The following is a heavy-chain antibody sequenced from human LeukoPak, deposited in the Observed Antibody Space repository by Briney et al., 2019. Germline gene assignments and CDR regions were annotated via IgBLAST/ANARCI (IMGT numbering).Heavy chain of an antibody. CDR3: ARVSSSSPPSFDY. CDR2: INPNSGGT. Sequence: GASVKVSCKASGYTLTGYYMHWVRQAPGQGLEWMGWINPNSGGTNYAQKFQGRVTMTRDTSISTAYMELSRLRSDDTAVYYCARVSSSSPPSFDYWGQGTLVTVSS. J-gene: IGHJ4*02. V-gene: IGHV1-2*02. CDR1: GYTLTGYY. D-gene: IGHD6-13*01.